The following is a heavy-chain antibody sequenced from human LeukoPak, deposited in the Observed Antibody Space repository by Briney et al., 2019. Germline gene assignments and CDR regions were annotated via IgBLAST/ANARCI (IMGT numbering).Heavy chain of an antibody. Sequence: GGSLRLSCAASGFTFSNAWMSWVRQAPGKGLEWVGRIKSKTDGGTTDYAAPVKGRFTISRDDSKNTLYLQMNSLKTEDTAVYYCTTASYYDFWSGYYNEGYFDYWGQGTLVTVSS. D-gene: IGHD3-3*01. CDR3: TTASYYDFWSGYYNEGYFDY. CDR2: IKSKTDGGTT. V-gene: IGHV3-15*01. CDR1: GFTFSNAW. J-gene: IGHJ4*02.